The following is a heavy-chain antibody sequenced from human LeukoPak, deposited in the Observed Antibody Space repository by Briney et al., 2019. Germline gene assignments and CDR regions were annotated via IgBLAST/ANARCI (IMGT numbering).Heavy chain of an antibody. V-gene: IGHV3-30-3*01. CDR3: AKDRAPGGNYYDFSD. Sequence: SGPSLRLSCAASGFTFSTYAIHWVRQAPGKGLEWVTVISFDGNNKYYADSVRGRFTISRDNSKNTVYLQMNSLRTEDTAIYYCAKDRAPGGNYYDFSDWGQGTLVTVSS. J-gene: IGHJ4*02. CDR2: ISFDGNNK. CDR1: GFTFSTYA. D-gene: IGHD1-26*01.